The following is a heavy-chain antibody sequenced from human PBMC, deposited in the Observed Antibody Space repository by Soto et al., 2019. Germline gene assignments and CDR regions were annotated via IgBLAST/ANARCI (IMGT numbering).Heavy chain of an antibody. J-gene: IGHJ3*02. D-gene: IGHD1-1*01. CDR1: GFSFSNYN. CDR3: ARDDGNVGAFDI. CDR2: ISSSSGTI. Sequence: GGSLRLSCAASGFSFSNYNMNWVRQAPGKGLEWVSYISSSSGTIFYADSVKGRFTISRDNAKNSLYLQMNSLRAEGTAVYYCARDDGNVGAFDIWGQGTMVTVSS. V-gene: IGHV3-48*01.